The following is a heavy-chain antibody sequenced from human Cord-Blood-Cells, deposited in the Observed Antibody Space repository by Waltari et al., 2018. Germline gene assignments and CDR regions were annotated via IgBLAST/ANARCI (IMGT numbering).Heavy chain of an antibody. D-gene: IGHD6-6*01. CDR3: ARDLELAARLTNWYFDL. Sequence: QVQLVQSGAEVKKPGASVRVSCKASGYTFTSYAMHWVRQPPAQRLEWMVWINACNGNTKYSQKFQGRVTITRDTSASTAYIEMSSLRSEDTAVYYCARDLELAARLTNWYFDLWGRGTLVTVSS. CDR1: GYTFTSYA. V-gene: IGHV1-3*01. CDR2: INACNGNT. J-gene: IGHJ2*01.